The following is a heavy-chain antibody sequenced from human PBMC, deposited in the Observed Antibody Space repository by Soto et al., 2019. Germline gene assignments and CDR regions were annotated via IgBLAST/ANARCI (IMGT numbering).Heavy chain of an antibody. Sequence: SQTLSLTCAISGASVSSKNAAWHWIRQSPSRGPEWLGRTYYRSKWHSGYAVSVRSRITISPDTSKNRFSLQLNSVTPDDTAVYYGARSGPGGYIDYWGRGTLVTVSS. J-gene: IGHJ4*02. CDR3: ARSGPGGYIDY. CDR2: TYYRSKWHS. CDR1: GASVSSKNAA. V-gene: IGHV6-1*01. D-gene: IGHD3-22*01.